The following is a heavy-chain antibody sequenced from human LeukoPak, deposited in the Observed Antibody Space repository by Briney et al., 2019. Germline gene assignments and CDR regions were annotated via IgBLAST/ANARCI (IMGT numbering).Heavy chain of an antibody. Sequence: ETLSLTCTVSRGSISGYSWSWIRQSPGGGLEWVSVIYSGGSTYYADSVKGRFTISRDNSKNTLYLQMNSLRAEDTAVYYCARGGPAAGRFDYWGQGTLVTVSS. V-gene: IGHV3-66*01. CDR2: IYSGGST. CDR3: ARGGPAAGRFDY. CDR1: RGSISGYS. J-gene: IGHJ4*02. D-gene: IGHD6-13*01.